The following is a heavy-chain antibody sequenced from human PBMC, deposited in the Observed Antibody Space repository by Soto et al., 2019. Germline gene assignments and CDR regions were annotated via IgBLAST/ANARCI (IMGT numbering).Heavy chain of an antibody. CDR2: ISGSGGSP. CDR1: GFTFNSYT. V-gene: IGHV3-23*01. J-gene: IGHJ4*01. CDR3: AKARCSGNSCYVPDY. Sequence: EVQLLESGGGLVQPGGSLRLSCAASGFTFNSYTMAWVRQAPGKGLEWVSSISGSGGSPSYADSVQGRFTISRDNSRNTLSLQMHSLRAEDTATYYCAKARCSGNSCYVPDYWGHGSLVTVSS. D-gene: IGHD2-15*01.